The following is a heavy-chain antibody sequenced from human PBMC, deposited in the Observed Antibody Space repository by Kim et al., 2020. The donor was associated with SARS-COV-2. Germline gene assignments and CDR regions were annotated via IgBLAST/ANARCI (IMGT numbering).Heavy chain of an antibody. D-gene: IGHD1-1*01. CDR3: AKVAAGRDAYNYFGH. V-gene: IGHV3-43*02. CDR1: GFTFSQYS. CDR2: IAGDGSSP. Sequence: GGSLRLSCEASGFTFSQYSMHWVRQVPGKGLEWVSLIAGDGSSPSYAGSVRGRFTISRDNSKNSLYLHMNSLRTEDAALYYCAKVAAGRDAYNYFGHWGQGTLVTVSS. J-gene: IGHJ4*02.